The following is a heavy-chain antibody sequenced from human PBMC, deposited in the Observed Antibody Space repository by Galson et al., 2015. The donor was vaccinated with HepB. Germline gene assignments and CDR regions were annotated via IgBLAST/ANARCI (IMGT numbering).Heavy chain of an antibody. CDR1: GGSISGSSYY. CDR3: ASHWSSSGRNDFDY. V-gene: IGHV4-39*01. D-gene: IGHD6-19*01. CDR2: IYYSGST. J-gene: IGHJ4*02. Sequence: ETLSLTCTVSGGSISGSSYYWGWIRQPPGKGLEWIGSIYYSGSTYYNPSLKSRVTISVDKSKNQFSLKLNSVTAADTAVYSCASHWSSSGRNDFDYWGQGNLVTVSS.